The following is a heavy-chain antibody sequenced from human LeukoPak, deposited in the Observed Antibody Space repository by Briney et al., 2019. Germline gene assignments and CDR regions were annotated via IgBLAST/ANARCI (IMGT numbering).Heavy chain of an antibody. D-gene: IGHD2-21*02. V-gene: IGHV1-2*02. CDR3: ARALNWEYCGGDCYLFDY. CDR1: GYTFTGYY. CDR2: INPNSGGT. J-gene: IGHJ4*02. Sequence: ASVKVSCKASGYTFTGYYMHWVRQAPGQGLEWMGWINPNSGGTNYAQKFQGRVTMTRDTSISTAYMELSGLRSDDTAVYYCARALNWEYCGGDCYLFDYWGQGTLVTVSS.